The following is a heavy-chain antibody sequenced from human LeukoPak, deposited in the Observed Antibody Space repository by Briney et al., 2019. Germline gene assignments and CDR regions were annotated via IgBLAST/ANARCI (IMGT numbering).Heavy chain of an antibody. V-gene: IGHV4-34*01. J-gene: IGHJ1*01. CDR1: GGSFSGYY. Sequence: SETLSLTCAVYGGSFSGYYWSWIRQPPGKGLEWIGEINHSGSTNYNPSLKSRVTISVDTSKNQFSLKLSSVTAADTAVYYCASTAGRASYFQHWGQGTLVTVSS. D-gene: IGHD5-18*01. CDR3: ASTAGRASYFQH. CDR2: INHSGST.